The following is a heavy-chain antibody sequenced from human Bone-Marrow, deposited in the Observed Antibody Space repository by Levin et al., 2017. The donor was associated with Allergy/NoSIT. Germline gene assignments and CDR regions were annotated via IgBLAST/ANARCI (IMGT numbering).Heavy chain of an antibody. CDR1: GGSIGSSDYY. J-gene: IGHJ4*02. CDR3: ARGGMFYHDSSSYPFDY. CDR2: IYYIGHT. V-gene: IGHV4-30-4*01. D-gene: IGHD3-22*01. Sequence: SETLSLTCTVSGGSIGSSDYYWSWIRQTPGKGLEWIGCIYYIGHTYYDRSLRSRVTISVDTSKNQLSLKLRSVTAADTAVYYCARGGMFYHDSSSYPFDYWGQGTQVTVSS.